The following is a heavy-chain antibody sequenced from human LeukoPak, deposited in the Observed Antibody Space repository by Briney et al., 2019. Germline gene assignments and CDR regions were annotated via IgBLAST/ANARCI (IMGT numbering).Heavy chain of an antibody. CDR2: IYPGDSDT. V-gene: IGHV5-51*01. Sequence: GESLKISCKGSGYSFTSYWIGWVRQMPGKGLEWMGIIYPGDSDTRYSPSFQGQVTISADKSISTAYLQWSSLKASDTAMYYCARQVAMVRRVWAENAFDIWGQGTMVTVSS. J-gene: IGHJ3*02. CDR1: GYSFTSYW. D-gene: IGHD3-10*01. CDR3: ARQVAMVRRVWAENAFDI.